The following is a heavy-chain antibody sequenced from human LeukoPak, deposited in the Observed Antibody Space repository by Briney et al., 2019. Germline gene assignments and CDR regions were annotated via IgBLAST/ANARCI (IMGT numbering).Heavy chain of an antibody. V-gene: IGHV3-30*03. CDR2: ISYDGTKK. Sequence: GGSLRLSCAASGFTFSSSHMHWVRPAPGKGLEWVAVISYDGTKKHYADSLQGRVTISRDNAKNTLSLQMETLRPEDTAVYYCARDAYKGLYYFDSWGPGTLVTVSS. D-gene: IGHD5-24*01. CDR1: GFTFSSSH. CDR3: ARDAYKGLYYFDS. J-gene: IGHJ4*02.